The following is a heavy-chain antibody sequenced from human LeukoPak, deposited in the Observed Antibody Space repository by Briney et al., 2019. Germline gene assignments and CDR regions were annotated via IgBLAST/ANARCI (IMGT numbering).Heavy chain of an antibody. CDR2: IKSDGSGT. V-gene: IGHV3-74*03. D-gene: IGHD6-19*01. CDR1: GFTFSSYW. Sequence: GGSLGLSCAASGFTFSSYWMHWVRQAPGKGLVWVSRIKSDGSGTTYADSVQGRFTMSRDNAKNTLYLQMNSLRAEDSAMYYCARGQQWLKDYWGQGTLVTVSS. J-gene: IGHJ4*02. CDR3: ARGQQWLKDY.